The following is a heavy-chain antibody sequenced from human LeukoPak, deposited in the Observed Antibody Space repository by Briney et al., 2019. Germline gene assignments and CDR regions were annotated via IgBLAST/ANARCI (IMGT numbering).Heavy chain of an antibody. V-gene: IGHV3-9*01. D-gene: IGHD3-10*01. CDR3: AKGAGSYYRGYFDY. CDR2: ITWNSGNI. CDR1: GFTFDDYG. Sequence: GGSLRLSCAASGFTFDDYGMHWVRQGPGKGLEWVSGITWNSGNIGYADSVKGRFTISRDNAKNSLYLQMNSPRAEDTALYYCAKGAGSYYRGYFDYWGQGTLVTVSS. J-gene: IGHJ4*02.